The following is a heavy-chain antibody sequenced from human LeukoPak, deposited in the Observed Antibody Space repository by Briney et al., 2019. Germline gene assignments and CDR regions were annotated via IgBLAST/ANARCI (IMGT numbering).Heavy chain of an antibody. CDR3: ARDSWDGTVTTQPHYYYYYYIAV. J-gene: IGHJ6*03. CDR2: ISAYNGKT. CDR1: GYTFTSYG. Sequence: ASVKVSCKASGYTFTSYGISWGGQAPGQGGEGRGGISAYNGKTNFSQKLHGRFTMTTDTSTSTAYIDLRSLISDDTAVYYCARDSWDGTVTTQPHYYYYYYIAVWGKGTTVTVSS. D-gene: IGHD4-11*01. V-gene: IGHV1-18*01.